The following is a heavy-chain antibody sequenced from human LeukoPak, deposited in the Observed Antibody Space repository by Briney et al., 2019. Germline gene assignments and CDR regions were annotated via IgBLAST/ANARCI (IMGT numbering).Heavy chain of an antibody. J-gene: IGHJ4*02. CDR3: STMSAIFGVVIPDY. Sequence: PGGFLRLSCAVSGFVFSDAWMSWVRQAPGKGLEWVGRIKSKTNGGTTDYAAPVKGRFSISRDDSKNTLFLQMYSLRTEDTGVYYCSTMSAIFGVVIPDYWGQGTLVSVSP. V-gene: IGHV3-15*01. CDR1: GFVFSDAW. CDR2: IKSKTNGGTT. D-gene: IGHD3-3*01.